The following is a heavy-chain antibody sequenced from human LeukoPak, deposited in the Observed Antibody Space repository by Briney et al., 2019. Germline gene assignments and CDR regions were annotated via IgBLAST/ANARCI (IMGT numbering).Heavy chain of an antibody. D-gene: IGHD2-15*01. J-gene: IGHJ3*02. CDR3: ARASAAADAFDI. Sequence: SVKVSCKASGGTFSSYAISWGGQAPGQGLEWMGGIIPIFGTANYAQKFQGRVTITADESTSTAYMELSSLRSEDTAVYYRARASAAADAFDIRGQGTMVTVSS. V-gene: IGHV1-69*13. CDR1: GGTFSSYA. CDR2: IIPIFGTA.